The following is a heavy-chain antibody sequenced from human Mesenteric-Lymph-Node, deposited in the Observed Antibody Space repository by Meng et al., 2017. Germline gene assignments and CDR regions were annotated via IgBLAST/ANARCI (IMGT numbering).Heavy chain of an antibody. Sequence: SLKISCAASGFTFSSYAMHWVRQAPGKGLEWVAVISYDGSNKYYADSVKGRFTISRDNSKNTLYLQMNSLRAEDTAVYYCARETNSSGWYAYYYYYGMDVWGQGTTVTVSS. V-gene: IGHV3-30*01. CDR2: ISYDGSNK. J-gene: IGHJ6*02. CDR1: GFTFSSYA. CDR3: ARETNSSGWYAYYYYYGMDV. D-gene: IGHD6-19*01.